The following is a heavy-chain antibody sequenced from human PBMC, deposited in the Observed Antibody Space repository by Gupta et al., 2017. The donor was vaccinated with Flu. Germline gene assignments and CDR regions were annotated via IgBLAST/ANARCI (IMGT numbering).Heavy chain of an antibody. Sequence: WVRQAPGKGLEWVSAISGSGGSTYYADSVKGRFTISRDNSKNTLYLQMNSLRAEDTAVYYCAKSLPYYYDSSGYLYYFDYWGQGTLVTVSS. CDR2: ISGSGGST. V-gene: IGHV3-23*01. J-gene: IGHJ4*02. CDR3: AKSLPYYYDSSGYLYYFDY. D-gene: IGHD3-22*01.